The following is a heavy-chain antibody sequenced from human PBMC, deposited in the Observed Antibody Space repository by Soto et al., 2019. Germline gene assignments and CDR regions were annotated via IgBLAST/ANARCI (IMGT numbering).Heavy chain of an antibody. D-gene: IGHD5-18*01. CDR3: GRESDNSGYWYGENYYYGMDV. CDR1: GFTFSSYE. J-gene: IGHJ6*01. Sequence: GGSLRLSCAASGFTFSSYEMNWVRQAPGKGREWVSYISSSGSTIYYADSVKGRFTISIDNAKNSLYLQMNSLRAEDTAVYYCGRESDNSGYWYGENYYYGMDVSGQRSTVTVSS. V-gene: IGHV3-48*03. CDR2: ISSSGSTI.